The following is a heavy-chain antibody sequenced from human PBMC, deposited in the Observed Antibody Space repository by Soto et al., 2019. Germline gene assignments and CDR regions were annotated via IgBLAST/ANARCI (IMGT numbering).Heavy chain of an antibody. CDR2: ISSSSTI. CDR3: AREYSSSSVNYGMDV. V-gene: IGHV3-48*02. Sequence: LGGSLRLSCAASGFTFSSYSMNWVRQAPGKGLEWVSYISSSSTIYYADSVKGRFTISRDNAKNSLYLQMNSLRDEDTAVYYCAREYSSSSVNYGMDVWGQGTTVTVSS. CDR1: GFTFSSYS. D-gene: IGHD6-6*01. J-gene: IGHJ6*02.